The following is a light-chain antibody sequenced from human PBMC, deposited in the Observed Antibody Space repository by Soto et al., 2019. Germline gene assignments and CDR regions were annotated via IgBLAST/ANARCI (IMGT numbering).Light chain of an antibody. V-gene: IGKV4-1*01. Sequence: DIVMTQSPDALAVSLGERATINCRSSQSVLYSSNNKNYVAWYQQKPGQPPKLLIYWASTRASGVPDRFRGSGSGTDFTLTISSLQAEDVAVYYCQQYNSAPQTFGQGTKVEIK. J-gene: IGKJ1*01. CDR2: WAS. CDR3: QQYNSAPQT. CDR1: QSVLYSSNNKNY.